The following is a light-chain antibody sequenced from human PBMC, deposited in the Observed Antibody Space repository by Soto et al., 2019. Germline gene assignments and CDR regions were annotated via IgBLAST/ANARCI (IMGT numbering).Light chain of an antibody. CDR3: SSYTSSSTLYV. CDR1: SSDVGGYNY. V-gene: IGLV2-14*01. J-gene: IGLJ1*01. Sequence: QSALTQPASGTGSPGHSITIPCTGTSSDVGGYNYVSWYQQHPGKAPKLMIYDVSNRPSGVSNRFSGSKSGNTASLTISGLQAEDEADYYCSSYTSSSTLYVFGTGTKVPS. CDR2: DVS.